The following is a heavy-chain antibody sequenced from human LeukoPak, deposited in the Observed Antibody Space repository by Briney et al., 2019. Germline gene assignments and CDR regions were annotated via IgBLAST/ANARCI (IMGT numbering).Heavy chain of an antibody. CDR1: GFTFSTHG. D-gene: IGHD6-19*01. J-gene: IGHJ4*02. CDR2: IWYDGSKK. CDR3: AKDLEQWLVFALDY. Sequence: SGGSLRLSCAASGFTFSTHGMYWVRQAPGKGLEWVAVIWYDGSKKYYADSVKGRFTISRDNSKNTLYLQMNSLRAEDTAVYYCAKDLEQWLVFALDYWGQGTLATVSS. V-gene: IGHV3-30*02.